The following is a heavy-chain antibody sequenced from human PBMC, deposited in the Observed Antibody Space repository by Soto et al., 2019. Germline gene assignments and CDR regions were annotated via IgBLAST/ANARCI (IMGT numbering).Heavy chain of an antibody. V-gene: IGHV1-3*01. Sequence: GASVKVSCKASGYTFSSYAMHWVRQAPGQRLEWMGWINPSRGSATYGPIFQGRVSLTTDMPTSTVYMELSSLRSEDTAIYYCARPLIGNSIDLWGQGTSVT. CDR1: GYTFSSYA. J-gene: IGHJ3*01. CDR2: INPSRGSA. D-gene: IGHD5-12*01. CDR3: ARPLIGNSIDL.